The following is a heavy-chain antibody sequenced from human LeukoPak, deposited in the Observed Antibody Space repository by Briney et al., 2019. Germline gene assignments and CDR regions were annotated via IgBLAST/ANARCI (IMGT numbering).Heavy chain of an antibody. Sequence: GGSLRLSCAASGFTFGSYSMTWVRQAPGKGLEWVSVIYSGGSTYYADSVKGRFTISRDNSKNTLYLQMNSLRAEDTAVYYCARVPVTMVRGVIWYYFDYWGQGTLVTVSS. D-gene: IGHD3-10*01. V-gene: IGHV3-66*01. CDR3: ARVPVTMVRGVIWYYFDY. CDR1: GFTFGSYS. CDR2: IYSGGST. J-gene: IGHJ4*02.